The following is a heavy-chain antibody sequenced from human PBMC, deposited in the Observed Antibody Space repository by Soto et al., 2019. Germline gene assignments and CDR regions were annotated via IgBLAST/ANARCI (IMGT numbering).Heavy chain of an antibody. V-gene: IGHV3-33*01. D-gene: IGHD5-18*01. CDR2: IWYDGSNK. CDR3: ARDSGYSYGGKYYYYGMDV. CDR1: GFTFSSYG. J-gene: IGHJ6*02. Sequence: QVQLVESGGGVVQPGRSLRLSCAASGFTFSSYGMHWVRQAPGKRLEWVAVIWYDGSNKYYADSVKGRFTISRDNSKNTLYLQMNSLRAEDTAVYYCARDSGYSYGGKYYYYGMDVWGQGTTVTVSS.